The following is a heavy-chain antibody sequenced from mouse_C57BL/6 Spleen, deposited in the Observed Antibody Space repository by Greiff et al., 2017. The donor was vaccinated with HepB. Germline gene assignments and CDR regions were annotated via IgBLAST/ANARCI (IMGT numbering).Heavy chain of an antibody. Sequence: EVQRVESGGGLVKPGGSLKLSCAASGFTFSSYAMSWVRQTPEKRLEWVATISDGGSYTYYPDNVKGRFTISRDNAKNNLYLQMSHLKSEDTAMYYCARHYYDGMDYWGQGTSVTVSS. V-gene: IGHV5-4*01. CDR1: GFTFSSYA. J-gene: IGHJ4*01. D-gene: IGHD2-4*01. CDR2: ISDGGSYT. CDR3: ARHYYDGMDY.